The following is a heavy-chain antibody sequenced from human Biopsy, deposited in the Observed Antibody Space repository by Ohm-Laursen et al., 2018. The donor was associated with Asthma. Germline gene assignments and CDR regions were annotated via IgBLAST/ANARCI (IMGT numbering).Heavy chain of an antibody. D-gene: IGHD3-22*01. CDR2: VSSDGHNK. V-gene: IGHV3-30*03. CDR1: GFVFSQCG. CDR3: ARQSGQDYGDSSGFDI. J-gene: IGHJ3*02. Sequence: SLRLSCAASGFVFSQCGMHWVRQGTGKGLEWVALVSSDGHNKYYEDSVKGRFTISRDNSRNRLYLQINRLTVEDSAVYFCARQSGQDYGDSSGFDIWGQGTKVAVSS.